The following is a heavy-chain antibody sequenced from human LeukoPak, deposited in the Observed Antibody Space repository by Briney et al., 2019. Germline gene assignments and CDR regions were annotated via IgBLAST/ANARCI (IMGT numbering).Heavy chain of an antibody. CDR1: GFTFSNYG. CDR3: AREGRYGSGSLDY. D-gene: IGHD3-10*01. CDR2: IYSGGST. V-gene: IGHV3-53*01. J-gene: IGHJ4*02. Sequence: GGSLRLSCAASGFTFSNYGMTWVRQAPGKGLEWVSVIYSGGSTYYADSVKGRFTISRDNSKNTLYLQMNSLRAEDTAVYYCAREGRYGSGSLDYWGQGTLVTVSS.